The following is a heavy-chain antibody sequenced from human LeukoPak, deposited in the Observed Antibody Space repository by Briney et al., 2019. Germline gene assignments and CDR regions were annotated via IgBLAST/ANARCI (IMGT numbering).Heavy chain of an antibody. CDR2: IIPIFGTA. CDR1: GGTFSSYA. CDR3: ARKGVGETEDAFDI. Sequence: ASVKVSCKASGGTFSSYAISLVRQAPGQGLEWMGRIIPIFGTANYAQKFQGRVTITTDESTSTAYMELSSLRSEDTAVYYCARKGVGETEDAFDIWGQGTMVTVSS. D-gene: IGHD1-26*01. J-gene: IGHJ3*02. V-gene: IGHV1-69*05.